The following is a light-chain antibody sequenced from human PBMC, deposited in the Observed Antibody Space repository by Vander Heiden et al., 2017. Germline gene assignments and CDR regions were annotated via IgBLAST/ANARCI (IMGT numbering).Light chain of an antibody. CDR1: SSNIGAGYD. CDR3: QSYDSSLYV. V-gene: IGLV1-40*01. Sequence: QSVLTQPPSVSGAPGQRVTISCTGSSSNIGAGYDVHWYQQLPGTAPKLLIYGNSNRPSGVPDRFSGSKSGTSASLAITGLQAEDEAYYYCQSYDSSLYVFGTGTKVTVL. J-gene: IGLJ1*01. CDR2: GNS.